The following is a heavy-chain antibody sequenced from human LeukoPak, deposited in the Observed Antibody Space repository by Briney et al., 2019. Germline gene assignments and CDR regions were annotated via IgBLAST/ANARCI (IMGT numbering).Heavy chain of an antibody. Sequence: HPGGSLRLSCAASGFTFSSYWMHWVRQAPGKGPVWVSRVDVHGQGTAYADSVKGRFTISRDNAKNTLSLQMNSLSAEDTAVYYCARSNYDSTTFYYHLDLWGQGTLVTVSS. CDR1: GFTFSSYW. CDR3: ARSNYDSTTFYYHLDL. D-gene: IGHD2/OR15-2a*01. CDR2: VDVHGQGT. V-gene: IGHV3-74*01. J-gene: IGHJ5*02.